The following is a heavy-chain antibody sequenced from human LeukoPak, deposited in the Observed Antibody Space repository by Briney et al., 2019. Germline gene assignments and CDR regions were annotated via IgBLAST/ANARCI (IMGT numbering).Heavy chain of an antibody. CDR3: ARYTRRGYSYGYTYYFDY. D-gene: IGHD5-18*01. CDR2: IKQDGSEE. J-gene: IGHJ4*02. Sequence: PGGSLRLSCAASEFTFSSYWMSWVRQAPGKGLEWVANIKQDGSEEYYVDSVKGRFTISRDNAKNSLYLQMNSLRAEDTAVYYCARYTRRGYSYGYTYYFDYWGQGTLVTVSS. V-gene: IGHV3-7*01. CDR1: EFTFSSYW.